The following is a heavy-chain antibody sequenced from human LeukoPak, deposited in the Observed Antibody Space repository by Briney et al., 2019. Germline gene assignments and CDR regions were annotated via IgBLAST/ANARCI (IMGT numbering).Heavy chain of an antibody. J-gene: IGHJ4*02. CDR3: ARAGPLELDFDY. V-gene: IGHV3-33*01. CDR2: IWYDGSNK. D-gene: IGHD1-7*01. Sequence: PGGSLRLSCAASGFTFSSYGMHWVRRTPGKGLEWVAVIWYDGSNKYYADSMKGRFTISRDNSKNTLYLQMNSLRAEDTAVYYCARAGPLELDFDYWGQGTLVTVSS. CDR1: GFTFSSYG.